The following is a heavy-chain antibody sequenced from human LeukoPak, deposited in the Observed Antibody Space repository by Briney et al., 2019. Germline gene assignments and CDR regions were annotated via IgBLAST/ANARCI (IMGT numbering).Heavy chain of an antibody. J-gene: IGHJ4*02. CDR3: ARPFGFGDDY. D-gene: IGHD3-10*01. V-gene: IGHV4-59*08. Sequence: SETLSLTCSVSGGSISSYYWSWIRQPPGKGLEWIGYIYYTGSTNYNPSLESRATISVDTSKNQFSLKLSSVTAADTAVYYCARPFGFGDDYWGQGTLVTVSS. CDR2: IYYTGST. CDR1: GGSISSYY.